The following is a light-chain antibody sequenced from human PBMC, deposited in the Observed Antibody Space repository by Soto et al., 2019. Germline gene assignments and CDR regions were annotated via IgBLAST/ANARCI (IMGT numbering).Light chain of an antibody. CDR2: GAS. CDR1: QSISGTY. J-gene: IGKJ3*01. CDR3: QQYGNSSFA. V-gene: IGKV3-20*01. Sequence: EFVLTQSPGTLSLSPGERATLSCRARQSISGTYVAWYQKKPGQAPRLLLYGASSRATGIPDRFSGSGYGTDFTLTISRLEPGDSAVYYCQQYGNSSFAFGPGTKVEIK.